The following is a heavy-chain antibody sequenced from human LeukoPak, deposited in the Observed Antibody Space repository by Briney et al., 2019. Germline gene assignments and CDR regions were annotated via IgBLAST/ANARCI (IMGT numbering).Heavy chain of an antibody. CDR2: IKQDGSDK. V-gene: IGHV3-7*01. CDR1: GFTFSSYW. Sequence: GGSLRLSCAASGFTFSSYWMSWVRQAPGKGLEWVANIKQDGSDKYYMDSVKGRFTISRDNAHNSLYLQMGSLRAEDTAVYYCARMGGNNWIREVNWFDPWGQGTLVTVSS. J-gene: IGHJ5*02. D-gene: IGHD1-1*01. CDR3: ARMGGNNWIREVNWFDP.